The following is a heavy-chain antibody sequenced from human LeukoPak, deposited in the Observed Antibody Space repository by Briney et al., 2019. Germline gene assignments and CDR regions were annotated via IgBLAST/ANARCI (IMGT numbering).Heavy chain of an antibody. V-gene: IGHV4-34*01. D-gene: IGHD3-9*01. CDR1: GGSFSGYY. CDR2: INHSGST. Sequence: SETLSLTCAVYGGSFSGYYWSWIRQPPGKGLEWIGEINHSGSTNYNPSLKSRVTISVDTSKNQFSLKLSSVTAADTAVYYCARHSTTLSLTHFDYWGQGTLVTVSS. CDR3: ARHSTTLSLTHFDY. J-gene: IGHJ4*02.